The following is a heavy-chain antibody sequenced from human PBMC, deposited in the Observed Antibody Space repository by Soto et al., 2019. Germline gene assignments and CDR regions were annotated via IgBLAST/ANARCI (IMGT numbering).Heavy chain of an antibody. D-gene: IGHD2-8*01. J-gene: IGHJ6*02. Sequence: PSETLSLTCTVSGGSISSYYWSWIRQPAGKGLDWIGRIYNSGNTDYNPSLKSRVTMLLDTSKNQLSLRLTSVTAADTAVYYCARDGVGPHGMDVWGQGTTVTVSS. CDR3: ARDGVGPHGMDV. CDR1: GGSISSYY. V-gene: IGHV4-4*07. CDR2: IYNSGNT.